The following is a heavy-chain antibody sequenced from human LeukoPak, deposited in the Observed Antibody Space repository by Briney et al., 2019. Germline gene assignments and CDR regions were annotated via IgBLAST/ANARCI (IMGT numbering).Heavy chain of an antibody. CDR3: ATGSSSEDFDY. J-gene: IGHJ4*02. CDR2: ISSSGSTI. Sequence: GGSLRLYCAASGFTFSDYYMSWIRQAPGKGLEWVSYISSSGSTIYYADSVKGRFTTSRDNAKNSLYLQMNSLRAEDTAVYYCATGSSSEDFDYWGQGTLVTVSS. CDR1: GFTFSDYY. V-gene: IGHV3-11*01. D-gene: IGHD6-13*01.